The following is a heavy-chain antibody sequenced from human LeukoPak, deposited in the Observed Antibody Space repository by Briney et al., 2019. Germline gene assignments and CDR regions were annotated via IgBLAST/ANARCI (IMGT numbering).Heavy chain of an antibody. CDR1: GFTFSSYW. V-gene: IGHV3-74*01. CDR2: VKSDGGGT. J-gene: IGHJ4*02. D-gene: IGHD5-24*01. CDR3: ARGLEMATINELNY. Sequence: PGGSLRLSCAASGFTFSSYWMHWVRQAPGKGLVWVSRVKSDGGGTSYADPVKGRFTISRDNAKNTLYLHMNSLRADDTAVYYCARGLEMATINELNYWGQGTLVTVSS.